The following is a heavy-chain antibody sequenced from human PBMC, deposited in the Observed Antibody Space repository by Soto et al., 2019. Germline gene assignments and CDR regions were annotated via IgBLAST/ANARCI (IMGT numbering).Heavy chain of an antibody. J-gene: IGHJ4*02. V-gene: IGHV3-23*01. Sequence: VGSLRLSCLTSGFTFSSSAMTWVRQAPGKGLDWVSAITESGDGTFYADSVKGRFTISRDNSKNTLFLQMNSLTIEDTALYYCATSIGALNEYWGQGILVTVSS. CDR2: ITESGDGT. D-gene: IGHD3-16*01. CDR3: ATSIGALNEY. CDR1: GFTFSSSA.